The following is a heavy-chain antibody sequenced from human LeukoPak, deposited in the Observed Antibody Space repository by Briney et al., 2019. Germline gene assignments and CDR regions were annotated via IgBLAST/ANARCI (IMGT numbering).Heavy chain of an antibody. J-gene: IGHJ4*02. CDR3: AREGGYCYGDSCRYFDY. CDR1: GFTFSNYG. V-gene: IGHV3-33*01. Sequence: GGSLRLSCAASGFTFSNYGMQWVRQAPGKGLEWIAVIWYDGSKTHYVDSVKGRFTISRDNSKSTLYLQMDSLRAEDTAVYYCAREGGYCYGDSCRYFDYWGQGTLVTVSS. D-gene: IGHD2-15*01. CDR2: IWYDGSKT.